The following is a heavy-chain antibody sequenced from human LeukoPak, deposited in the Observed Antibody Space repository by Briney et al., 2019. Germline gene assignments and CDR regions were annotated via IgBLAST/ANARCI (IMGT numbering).Heavy chain of an antibody. V-gene: IGHV1-46*01. J-gene: IGHJ3*02. CDR2: IYPSGGST. CDR1: GYTFTNYY. D-gene: IGHD4-23*01. CDR3: ARVGEGYDYGGAFDI. Sequence: ASVKVSCKASGYTFTNYYMHWVRQAPGQGLEWMGIIYPSGGSTSYAQKFQGRVTMTRDTSTSTVYMELSSLRSEDTAVYYCARVGEGYDYGGAFDIWGQGTMVTVSS.